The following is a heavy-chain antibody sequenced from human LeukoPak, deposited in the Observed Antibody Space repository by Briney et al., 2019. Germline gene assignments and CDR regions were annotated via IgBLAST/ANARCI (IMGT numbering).Heavy chain of an antibody. D-gene: IGHD6-19*01. CDR3: ARGSRAVAGTYYYYGMDV. CDR1: GDSVSSSSAA. Sequence: SQTLSLTCAISGDSVSSSSAAWNCIRQSPSRGLEWLGRTYYRSKWYNDYAVSVKSRITINPDTSKNQFSLQLNSVTPEDTAVYYCARGSRAVAGTYYYYGMDVWGKGTTVTVSS. V-gene: IGHV6-1*01. J-gene: IGHJ6*04. CDR2: TYYRSKWYN.